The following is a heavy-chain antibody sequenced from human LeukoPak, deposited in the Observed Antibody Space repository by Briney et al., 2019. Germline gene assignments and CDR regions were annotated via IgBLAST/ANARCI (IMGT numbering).Heavy chain of an antibody. J-gene: IGHJ4*02. V-gene: IGHV3-48*01. CDR3: ARGSPGDY. CDR2: ISSSSDTV. Sequence: GSLRLSCEASGFTFSIYSMNWVRLAPGKGLEWVSHISSSSDTVYYAVSVQGRFTVSRDNAQNSLYLHMDSLRAEDTALYYCARGSPGDYWGQGTLVTVSS. CDR1: GFTFSIYS.